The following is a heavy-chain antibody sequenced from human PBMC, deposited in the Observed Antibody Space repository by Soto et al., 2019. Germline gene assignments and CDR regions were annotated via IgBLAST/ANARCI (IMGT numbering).Heavy chain of an antibody. D-gene: IGHD1-26*01. J-gene: IGHJ4*02. CDR1: GVPFNSYG. Sequence: QVVLLQSGTEVKRPGSSVKVSCKASGVPFNSYGFAWVRQAPGRGLEWVGRINPASQLRNYAQRFQGRVTISADKSTNIAYMELSGLRSEDTALYYCATWRTYSGSYCFDYWGQGTLVSVSS. CDR3: ATWRTYSGSYCFDY. V-gene: IGHV1-69*09. CDR2: INPASQLR.